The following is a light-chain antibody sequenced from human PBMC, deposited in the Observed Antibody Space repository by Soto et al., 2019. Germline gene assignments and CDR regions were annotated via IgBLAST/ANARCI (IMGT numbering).Light chain of an antibody. J-gene: IGKJ1*01. CDR1: QSVSSSY. CDR2: GAS. V-gene: IGKV3-20*01. Sequence: EVVLTQSPGTLALSRGGRATLSCRASQSVSSSYLAWYQHRPGQAPRLLIFGASSRATGIPDRFSGTGSGTDFTLTISRLEPEDFAVYYCQQYGNSPWTFGQGTKVDIK. CDR3: QQYGNSPWT.